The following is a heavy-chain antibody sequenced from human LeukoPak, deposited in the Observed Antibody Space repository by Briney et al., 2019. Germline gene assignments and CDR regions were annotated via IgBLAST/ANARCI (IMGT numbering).Heavy chain of an antibody. D-gene: IGHD6-6*01. CDR2: ISWNSGSI. CDR1: GFTFDDYA. J-gene: IGHJ4*02. Sequence: GGSLRLSCAASGFTFDDYAMHWARQAPGKGLEWVSGISWNSGSIGYADSVKGRFTISRDNAKNSLYLQMNSLRAEDTAVYYCAKSSLRSSPFYWGQGTLVTVSS. CDR3: AKSSLRSSPFY. V-gene: IGHV3-9*01.